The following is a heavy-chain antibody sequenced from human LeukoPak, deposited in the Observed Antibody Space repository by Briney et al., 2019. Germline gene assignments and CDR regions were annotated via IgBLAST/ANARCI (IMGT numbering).Heavy chain of an antibody. Sequence: SETLSLTCTVSGGSISSYYWSWMRQPPGKGLEWIGYIYYSGSTNYNPSLKSRVTISVDTSKNQFSLKLSSVTAADTAVYYCARLVADYGDYVGHFDYWGQGTLVTVSS. CDR3: ARLVADYGDYVGHFDY. CDR2: IYYSGST. D-gene: IGHD4-17*01. CDR1: GGSISSYY. V-gene: IGHV4-59*08. J-gene: IGHJ4*02.